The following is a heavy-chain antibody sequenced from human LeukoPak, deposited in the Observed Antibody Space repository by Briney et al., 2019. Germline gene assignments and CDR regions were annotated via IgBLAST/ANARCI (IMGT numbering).Heavy chain of an antibody. V-gene: IGHV1-2*02. CDR1: GYTFTGYY. Sequence: GASVKVSCKASGYTFTGYYMHWVRQAPGQGLEWMGWINPNSGGTNYAQKFQGRVTMTRDTSISTAYMELSRLRSDDTAVYYCARDRFRIAAAAHNWFDPWGQGTLVTVSS. D-gene: IGHD6-13*01. CDR3: ARDRFRIAAAAHNWFDP. CDR2: INPNSGGT. J-gene: IGHJ5*02.